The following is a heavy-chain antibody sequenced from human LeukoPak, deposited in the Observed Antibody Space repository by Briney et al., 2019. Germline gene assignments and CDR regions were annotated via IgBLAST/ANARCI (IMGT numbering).Heavy chain of an antibody. D-gene: IGHD2-15*01. Sequence: GASVNVSCKASGYIFTSYDINWVRQATGQGLEWMGWMNPNSGNTGYAQKFRGRVTMTGDTSATTAYMELGDLRSDDTAIYYCARVCSGGSCSDFWGQGTLVTVSS. J-gene: IGHJ1*01. V-gene: IGHV1-8*01. CDR2: MNPNSGNT. CDR3: ARVCSGGSCSDF. CDR1: GYIFTSYD.